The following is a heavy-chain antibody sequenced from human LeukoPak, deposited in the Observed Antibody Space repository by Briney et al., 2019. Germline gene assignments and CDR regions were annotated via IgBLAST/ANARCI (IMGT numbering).Heavy chain of an antibody. J-gene: IGHJ4*02. D-gene: IGHD2-15*01. CDR3: ATGIGSYVEVVAATLGDY. CDR2: FDPEDSET. CDR1: GYTFTDYY. V-gene: IGHV1-69-2*01. Sequence: ASVKVSCKVSGYTFTDYYMHWVQQAPGKGREWMGLFDPEDSETIYAENFQGRVTITAETSTDTAYMGLSSLRAEDTAVYYCATGIGSYVEVVAATLGDYWGQGTLVTVSS.